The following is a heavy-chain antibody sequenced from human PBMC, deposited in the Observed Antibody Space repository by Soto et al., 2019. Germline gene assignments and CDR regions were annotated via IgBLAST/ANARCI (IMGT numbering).Heavy chain of an antibody. D-gene: IGHD4-17*01. V-gene: IGHV4-59*01. J-gene: IGHJ6*02. CDR3: ARDSGFPRTVTTGGYYYYYGMDV. CDR2: IYYSGST. CDR1: GGSISSYY. Sequence: SETLSLTCTVSGGSISSYYWSWIRQPPGKGLEWIGYIYYSGSTNYNPSLKSRVTISVDTSKNQFSLKLSSVTAADTAVYYCARDSGFPRTVTTGGYYYYYGMDVWGQGTTVTVSS.